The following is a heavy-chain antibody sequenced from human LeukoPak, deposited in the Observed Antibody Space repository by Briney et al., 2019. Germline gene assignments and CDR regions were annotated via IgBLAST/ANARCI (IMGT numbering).Heavy chain of an antibody. V-gene: IGHV1-2*02. D-gene: IGHD6-13*01. CDR1: GYTFTAYY. J-gene: IGHJ3*02. CDR2: IYPKSSDT. Sequence: SVKFSCKASGYTFTAYYLHWVRQAPGQGLEWMGYIYPKSSDTNYAQNFQGRVTMTMDTSISTVYMELSRLTSDDTAVYYCARDEAAAKTNALDIWGQGTAVTVSS. CDR3: ARDEAAAKTNALDI.